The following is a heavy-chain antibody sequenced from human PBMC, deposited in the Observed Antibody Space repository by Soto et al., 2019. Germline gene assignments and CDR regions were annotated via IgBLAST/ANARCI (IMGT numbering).Heavy chain of an antibody. CDR3: ARGALLWLGLNWFEA. Sequence: GGSLRLSCASSVCTFSSYSMNWVRQAPGKGLEWVSYISSSSSTIYYADSVKGRFTISRDNAKNSLYLQMNSLRDEDTAVYYCARGALLWLGLNWFEAWGQRTLVTVSS. V-gene: IGHV3-48*02. J-gene: IGHJ5*02. D-gene: IGHD3-10*01. CDR2: ISSSSSTI. CDR1: VCTFSSYS.